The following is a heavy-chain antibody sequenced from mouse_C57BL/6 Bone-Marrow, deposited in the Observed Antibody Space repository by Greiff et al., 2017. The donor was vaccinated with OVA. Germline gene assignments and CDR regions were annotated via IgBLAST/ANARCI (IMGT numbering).Heavy chain of an antibody. J-gene: IGHJ4*01. CDR1: GFTFSNYW. CDR2: IRLKSDNYAT. V-gene: IGHV6-3*01. D-gene: IGHD1-1*01. Sequence: EVQLVESGGGLVQPGGSMTLSCVASGFTFSNYWMNWVRQSPEKGLEWVAQIRLKSDNYATHYAESVKGRFTISRDDSKSSVYLQKNNLRAEDTGIYYCTEPNYGSSSYYAMDYWGQGTSVTGSS. CDR3: TEPNYGSSSYYAMDY.